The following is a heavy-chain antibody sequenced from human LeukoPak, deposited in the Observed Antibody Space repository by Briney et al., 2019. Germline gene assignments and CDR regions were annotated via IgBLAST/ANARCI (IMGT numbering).Heavy chain of an antibody. J-gene: IGHJ4*02. CDR1: GYTFTSYG. V-gene: IGHV1-69*05. CDR3: ARDGSGELIYHEFDN. D-gene: IGHD3-10*01. CDR2: IIPIFGTA. Sequence: SVKVSCKASGYTFTSYGISWVRQAPGQGLEWMGRIIPIFGTANYAQKFQGRVTITTDESTSTAYMELSSLRSEDTAVYYCARDGSGELIYHEFDNWGQGTLVTVAS.